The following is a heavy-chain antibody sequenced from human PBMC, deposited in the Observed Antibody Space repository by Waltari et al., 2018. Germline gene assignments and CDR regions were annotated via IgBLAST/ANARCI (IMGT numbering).Heavy chain of an antibody. V-gene: IGHV4-34*01. D-gene: IGHD3-10*01. Sequence: QVQLQQWGAGLLKPSETLSLTCAVYGGSFSGYYWSWIRQPPGKGLEWIGEINHSGSTNYNPSLKSRVTISVDTSKNQFSLKLSSVTAADTAVYYCARDGSGSYYSFDYWGQGTLVTVSS. CDR1: GGSFSGYY. CDR3: ARDGSGSYYSFDY. J-gene: IGHJ4*02. CDR2: INHSGST.